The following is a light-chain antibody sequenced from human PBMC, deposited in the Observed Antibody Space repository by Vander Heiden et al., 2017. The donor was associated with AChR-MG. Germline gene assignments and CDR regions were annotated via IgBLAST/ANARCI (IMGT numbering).Light chain of an antibody. CDR2: AAS. CDR1: QSISRL. J-gene: IGKJ4*01. Sequence: IQMTQSPSSPPASEGDRISITCRPNQSISRLLIWYQQKPGKAPRLLIYAASSLQSGVPSRFSGSGSGTDFTLAISSLQPEDFATYYCQQSYITPLTFGGGTHVDIK. V-gene: IGKV1-39*01. CDR3: QQSYITPLT.